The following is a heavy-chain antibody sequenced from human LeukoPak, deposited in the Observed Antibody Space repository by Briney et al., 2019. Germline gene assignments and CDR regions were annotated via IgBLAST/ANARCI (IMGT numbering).Heavy chain of an antibody. Sequence: SETLSLTCAVSGGSISSGSYYWSWIRQPAGKGLEWIGRIYTSGSTIYNPSLKSRVTISVDTSKNQFSLKLSSVTAADTAVYYCAGGPTPDYYDSSGRQAGFDYWGQGTLVTVSS. CDR2: IYTSGST. CDR3: AGGPTPDYYDSSGRQAGFDY. D-gene: IGHD3-22*01. CDR1: GGSISSGSYY. J-gene: IGHJ4*02. V-gene: IGHV4-61*02.